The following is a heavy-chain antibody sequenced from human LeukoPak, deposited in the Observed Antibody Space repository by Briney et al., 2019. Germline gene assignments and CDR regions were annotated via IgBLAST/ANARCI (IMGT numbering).Heavy chain of an antibody. J-gene: IGHJ3*01. Sequence: PGGSLRLSCVASEFPFSAYAMTWVRLTPGKGLEWVSSIGGSGSNTNYADSVRGRFTISRDNSKNTLYLQMNSLRAEDTAAYYCGRDPNGDYVGAFEFWGQGTLVSVSS. V-gene: IGHV3-23*01. CDR1: EFPFSAYA. CDR2: IGGSGSNT. CDR3: GRDPNGDYVGAFEF. D-gene: IGHD4-17*01.